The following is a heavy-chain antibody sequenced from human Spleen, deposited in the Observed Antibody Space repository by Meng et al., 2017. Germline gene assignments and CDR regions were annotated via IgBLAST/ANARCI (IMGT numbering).Heavy chain of an antibody. CDR1: VYTFTSSY. CDR3: ARDRVVTAAMNLDY. J-gene: IGHJ4*02. V-gene: IGHV1-46*01. D-gene: IGHD2-2*01. CDR2: INPNDGST. Sequence: SVTVSCKPSVYTFTSSYLHWVRQAPGHGLEWMGIINPNDGSTSSTQKLQGRVTVTRDTSTSTIYMEPNSLRSENTAVYYWARDRVVTAAMNLDYWGQGTLVTVSS.